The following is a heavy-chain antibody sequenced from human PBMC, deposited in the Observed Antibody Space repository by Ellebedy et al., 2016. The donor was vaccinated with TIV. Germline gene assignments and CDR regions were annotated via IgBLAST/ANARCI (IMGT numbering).Heavy chain of an antibody. Sequence: PSETLSLTCVASGFTLSSYSMNWVRQAPGKGLEWISYITGSSSPIVYADSVKGRFTVSRDNARNSLYLQMNSLRAEDTAVYYCARLGRKGANYYYGMDVWGQGTTVTVSS. D-gene: IGHD3-16*01. CDR1: GFTLSSYS. J-gene: IGHJ6*02. CDR2: ITGSSSPI. V-gene: IGHV3-48*01. CDR3: ARLGRKGANYYYGMDV.